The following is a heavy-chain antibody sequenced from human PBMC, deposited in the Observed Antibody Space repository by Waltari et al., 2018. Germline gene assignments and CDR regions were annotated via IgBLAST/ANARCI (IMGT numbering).Heavy chain of an antibody. J-gene: IGHJ6*02. D-gene: IGHD2-2*01. CDR3: ARNDIVVPTAPGGMDV. V-gene: IGHV1-69*08. Sequence: QVQLVQSGAEVKKPGSSVKVSCKASGGTFSSYAISWVRQAPGQGLEWMGRTIPTFVTANYAQKFQGRVTITADKSTSTAYMELSSLRSEDTAVYYCARNDIVVPTAPGGMDVWGQGTTVTVSS. CDR1: GGTFSSYA. CDR2: TIPTFVTA.